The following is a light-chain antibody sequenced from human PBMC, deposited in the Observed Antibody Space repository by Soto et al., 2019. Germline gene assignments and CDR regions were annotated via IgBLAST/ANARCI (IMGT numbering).Light chain of an antibody. CDR1: QTVPNT. CDR2: EGS. Sequence: DIQLTQSPSTLSASVGDRVTITCRASQTVPNTLAWYQQQPGKAPKLLIYEGSTFNSGVPSRFSGRKSGTQFTLTISSLQPEDFATYYCQQVQTYPQTFGRGTNVEIK. CDR3: QQVQTYPQT. V-gene: IGKV1-9*01. J-gene: IGKJ4*01.